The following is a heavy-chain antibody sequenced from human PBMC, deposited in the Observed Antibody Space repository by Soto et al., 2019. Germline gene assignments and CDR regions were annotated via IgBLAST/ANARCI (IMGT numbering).Heavy chain of an antibody. CDR2: ISYDGSNK. CDR3: AKDRGGSYYYYYGMDV. Sequence: GESLKISCAASGFTFSSYGMHWVRQAPGKGLEWVAVISYDGSNKYYADSVKGRFTISRDNSKNTLYLQMNSLRAEDTAVYYCAKDRGGSYYYYYGMDVWGQGTTVTVAS. D-gene: IGHD1-26*01. J-gene: IGHJ6*02. CDR1: GFTFSSYG. V-gene: IGHV3-30*18.